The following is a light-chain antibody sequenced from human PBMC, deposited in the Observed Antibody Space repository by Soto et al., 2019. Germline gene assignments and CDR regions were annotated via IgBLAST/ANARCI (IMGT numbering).Light chain of an antibody. CDR2: KGT. J-gene: IGLJ1*01. V-gene: IGLV2-23*01. CDR1: SSDVGAYNS. Sequence: QSVLAQPASVSGSPGQSVTISCTGTSSDVGAYNSVSWYQQHPDKAPQLMIYKGTQRPSGVSNRFSGSTSGNAASLTISGLQAGDGADYFCCSCGPESTYVYGTGTQVTVL. CDR3: CSCGPESTYV.